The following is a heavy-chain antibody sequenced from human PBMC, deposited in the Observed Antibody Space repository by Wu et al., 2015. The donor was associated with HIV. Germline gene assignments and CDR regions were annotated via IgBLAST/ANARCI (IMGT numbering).Heavy chain of an antibody. CDR3: ARGYYYDSSGYPFDY. J-gene: IGHJ4*02. CDR2: ISAYNGKT. Sequence: QVQLVQSGGEVKKPGASVKVSCKASGYTFTNYGITWARQAPGQGLEWMGWISAYNGKTNSAQTLQGRVTMTTDTSTSTAYMELRSLRSDDTAVYYCARGYYYDSSGYPFDYWGQGTLVTVSS. V-gene: IGHV1-18*01. D-gene: IGHD3-22*01. CDR1: GYTFTNYG.